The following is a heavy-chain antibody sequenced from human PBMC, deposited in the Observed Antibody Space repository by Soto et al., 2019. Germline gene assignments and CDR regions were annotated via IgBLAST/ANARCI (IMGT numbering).Heavy chain of an antibody. CDR1: GGSISSSSYY. V-gene: IGHV4-39*01. D-gene: IGHD2-21*02. J-gene: IGHJ4*02. Sequence: SETLSLTCTVSGGSISSSSYYWGWIRQPPGKGLEWIGSIYYSGSTYYNPSLKSRVTISVDTSKNQFSLKLSSVTAADTAVYYCARPDDGGDVFDYWGQGTLVNAPQ. CDR2: IYYSGST. CDR3: ARPDDGGDVFDY.